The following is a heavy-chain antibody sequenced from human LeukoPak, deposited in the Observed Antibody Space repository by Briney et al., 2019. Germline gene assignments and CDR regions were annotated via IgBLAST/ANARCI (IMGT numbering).Heavy chain of an antibody. Sequence: GGSLRLSCAASGFTFSSYWMSWVRQAPGKGLEWVANIKQDGSEKYYVDSVRGRFTISRDNAKNSLYLQMGSLRAEDTAVYYCASGPIRFLEWSDYWGQGTLVTVSS. CDR1: GFTFSSYW. V-gene: IGHV3-7*01. CDR2: IKQDGSEK. CDR3: ASGPIRFLEWSDY. J-gene: IGHJ4*02. D-gene: IGHD3-3*01.